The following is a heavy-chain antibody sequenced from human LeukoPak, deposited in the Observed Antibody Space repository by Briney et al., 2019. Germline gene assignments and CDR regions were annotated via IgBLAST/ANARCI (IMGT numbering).Heavy chain of an antibody. D-gene: IGHD2-15*01. Sequence: GGSLRLSCTASGFIFSDYVMIWVRQAPGKGLEWVSGITASGDRTYYGDSVKGRFTVSRVNSKDTVYLQMNSLRVDDTAVYYCARRDIVVIVSASDYWGQGTLVTVPS. V-gene: IGHV3-23*01. CDR3: ARRDIVVIVSASDY. CDR1: GFIFSDYV. J-gene: IGHJ4*02. CDR2: ITASGDRT.